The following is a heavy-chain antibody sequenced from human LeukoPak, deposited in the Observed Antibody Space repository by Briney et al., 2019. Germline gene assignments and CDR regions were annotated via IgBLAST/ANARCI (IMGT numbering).Heavy chain of an antibody. J-gene: IGHJ4*02. CDR1: GFTFSSYA. V-gene: IGHV3-23*01. D-gene: IGHD2-15*01. Sequence: GGSLRLSCAASGFTFSSYAMSLVRQASGKGLEWVSVISGSGGSTYYADSVKGRFTISRDNSNNTLYLQMNSLRAEDTAVYYCAKRRVAVSGDFDYWGQGTLVTVSS. CDR2: ISGSGGST. CDR3: AKRRVAVSGDFDY.